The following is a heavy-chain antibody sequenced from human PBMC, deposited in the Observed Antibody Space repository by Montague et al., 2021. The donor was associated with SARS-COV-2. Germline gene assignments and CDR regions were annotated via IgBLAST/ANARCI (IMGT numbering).Heavy chain of an antibody. V-gene: IGHV3-23*03. CDR1: GFTFSNSP. CDR3: AKVGDILTGYSLINLDA. Sequence: SLRLSCAASGFTFSNSPMSWVRQAPGKGLDWVSVIHSAGRGTYYEDSVQGRFTISRDNLKNTVYLQMNSLRDVDTALYYCAKVGDILTGYSLINLDAWGQGTLVVVSS. J-gene: IGHJ5*02. CDR2: IHSAGRGT. D-gene: IGHD3-9*01.